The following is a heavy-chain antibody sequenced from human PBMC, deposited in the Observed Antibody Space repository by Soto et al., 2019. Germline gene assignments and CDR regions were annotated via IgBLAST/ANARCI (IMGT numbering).Heavy chain of an antibody. Sequence: EVQLVESGGGLVKPGGSLRLSCAASGFTFSSYSMNWVRQAPGKGLEWVSSISSSSSYIYYADSVKGRFTISRDNAKNSLYLQMNSLRAEDTAVYYCASRSAVIAAAGPLVMDVWGQGTTVNVSS. CDR2: ISSSSSYI. V-gene: IGHV3-21*01. CDR1: GFTFSSYS. CDR3: ASRSAVIAAAGPLVMDV. J-gene: IGHJ6*02. D-gene: IGHD6-13*01.